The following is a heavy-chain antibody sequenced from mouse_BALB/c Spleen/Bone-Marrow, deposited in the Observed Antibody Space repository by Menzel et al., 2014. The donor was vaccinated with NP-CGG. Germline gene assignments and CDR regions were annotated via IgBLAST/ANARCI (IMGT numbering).Heavy chain of an antibody. J-gene: IGHJ3*01. CDR2: INPSTGYA. CDR3: ARRAYGGSYGFAY. Sequence: VQLQQSGAELAKPGASVKMSCKASGYTFTSYWMHWVKQRPGQGLEWIGYINPSTGYAEYNQKFRDKATLTADKSSSTAYMQRSSLTSEDSAVYYCARRAYGGSYGFAYWGQGTLVTVSA. V-gene: IGHV1-7*01. D-gene: IGHD1-1*01. CDR1: GYTFTSYW.